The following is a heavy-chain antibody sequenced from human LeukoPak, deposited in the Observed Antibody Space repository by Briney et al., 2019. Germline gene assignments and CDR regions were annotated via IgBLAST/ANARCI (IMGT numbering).Heavy chain of an antibody. J-gene: IGHJ4*02. CDR1: GGTFSSYA. Sequence: SVKVSCKASGGTFSSYAISWVRQAPGQGLEWMGRVIPILGIANYAQKFQGRVTITADKSTSTAYMELSSLRSEDTAVYYCARARGTYYYDSSGYYALDYWGQGTLVTVSS. V-gene: IGHV1-69*04. D-gene: IGHD3-22*01. CDR3: ARARGTYYYDSSGYYALDY. CDR2: VIPILGIA.